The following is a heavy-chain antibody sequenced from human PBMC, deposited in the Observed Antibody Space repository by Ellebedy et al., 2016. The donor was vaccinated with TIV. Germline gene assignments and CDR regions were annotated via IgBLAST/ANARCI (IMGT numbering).Heavy chain of an antibody. Sequence: GESLKISXAASGFTFSSYWMSWVRQAPGKGLEWVANIKQDGSEKYYVDSVKGRFTISRDNAKNSLYLQMNSLRAEDTALYYCAKDSRPRSSSPQVDYWGQGTLVTVSS. D-gene: IGHD6-6*01. CDR1: GFTFSSYW. J-gene: IGHJ4*02. CDR2: IKQDGSEK. V-gene: IGHV3-7*03. CDR3: AKDSRPRSSSPQVDY.